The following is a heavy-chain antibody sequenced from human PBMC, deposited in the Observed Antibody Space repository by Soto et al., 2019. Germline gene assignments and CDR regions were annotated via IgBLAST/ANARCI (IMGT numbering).Heavy chain of an antibody. V-gene: IGHV4-59*01. J-gene: IGHJ5*02. CDR3: ARAVSYCSSTSCYTNWFDP. CDR2: IYYSGST. D-gene: IGHD2-2*02. Sequence: SETLSLTCTVSGGSISSYYWSWIRQPPGKGLEWIGYIYYSGSTNYNPSLKSRVTISVDTSKNQFSLKLSSVIAADTAVYYCARAVSYCSSTSCYTNWFDPWGQGTLVTVSS. CDR1: GGSISSYY.